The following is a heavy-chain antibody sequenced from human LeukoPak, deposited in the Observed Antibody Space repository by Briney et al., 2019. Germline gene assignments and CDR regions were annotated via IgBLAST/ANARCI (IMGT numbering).Heavy chain of an antibody. CDR1: GGSISSSSYY. CDR3: ARDSGKYYYDSSGYCFDY. V-gene: IGHV4-39*07. D-gene: IGHD3-22*01. Sequence: SETLSLTCTVSGGSISSSSYYWGWIRQPPGKGLEWIGSIYYSGSTYYNPSLKSRVTISVDTSKNHFYLKLRSVTAAATAVYYCARDSGKYYYDSSGYCFDYWGQGTLVTVSS. CDR2: IYYSGST. J-gene: IGHJ4*02.